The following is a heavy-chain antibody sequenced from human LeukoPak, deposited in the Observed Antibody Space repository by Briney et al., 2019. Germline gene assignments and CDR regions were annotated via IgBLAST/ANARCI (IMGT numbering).Heavy chain of an antibody. D-gene: IGHD3-10*01. J-gene: IGHJ6*03. CDR1: GFTFSSYE. Sequence: GGSLRLSCAASGFTFSSYEMNWVRQAPGKGLGWVSSISSSSSYIYYADSVKGRFTISRDNSKNTLYLQMNSLRVDDTAVYYCAKYRFAVPNYYHYYMDVWGKGTTVAVSS. CDR3: AKYRFAVPNYYHYYMDV. V-gene: IGHV3-21*04. CDR2: ISSSSSYI.